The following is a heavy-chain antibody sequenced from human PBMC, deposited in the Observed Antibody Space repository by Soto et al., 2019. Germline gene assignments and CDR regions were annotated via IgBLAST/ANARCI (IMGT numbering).Heavy chain of an antibody. CDR3: ARGQGCYGSGSYVGWARRMQYFDY. CDR2: INHSGST. V-gene: IGHV4-34*01. Sequence: QVQLQQWGAGLLKPSETLSLTCAVYGGSFSGYYWSWIRQPPGKGLEWIGEINHSGSTNYNPSLKSRVTISVDTSKNQFSLKLSSVTAADTAVYYCARGQGCYGSGSYVGWARRMQYFDYWGQGTLVTVSS. CDR1: GGSFSGYY. D-gene: IGHD3-10*01. J-gene: IGHJ4*02.